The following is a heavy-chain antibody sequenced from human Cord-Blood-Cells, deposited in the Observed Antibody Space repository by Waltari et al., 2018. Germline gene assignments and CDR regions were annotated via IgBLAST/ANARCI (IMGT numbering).Heavy chain of an antibody. V-gene: IGHV4-39*01. Sequence: QLQLQESGPGLVKPSETLSLTCTVSGGSISSSSYYWGWIRQPPGKGLEWIGSIYYSVSTYYNRSLKSRVTISVDTSKNQFSLKLSSVTAADTAVYYCARKLNSSSSLYYFDYWGQGTLVTVSS. CDR1: GGSISSSSYY. J-gene: IGHJ4*02. CDR3: ARKLNSSSSLYYFDY. CDR2: IYYSVST. D-gene: IGHD6-6*01.